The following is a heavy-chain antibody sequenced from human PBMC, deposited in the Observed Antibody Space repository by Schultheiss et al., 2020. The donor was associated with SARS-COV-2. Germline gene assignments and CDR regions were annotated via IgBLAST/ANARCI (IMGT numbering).Heavy chain of an antibody. V-gene: IGHV3-30-3*01. Sequence: GGSLRLSCAASGFTFSDYYMSWIRQAPGKGLEWVAVISYDGSNKYYADSVKGRFTISRDNSKNTLYLQMNSLRAEDTAVYYCAGDYGMDVWGQGTTVTVSS. CDR1: GFTFSDYY. J-gene: IGHJ6*02. CDR3: AGDYGMDV. CDR2: ISYDGSNK.